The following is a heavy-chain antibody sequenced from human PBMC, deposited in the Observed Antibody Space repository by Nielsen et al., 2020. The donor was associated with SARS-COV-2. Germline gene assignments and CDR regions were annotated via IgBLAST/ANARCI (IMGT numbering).Heavy chain of an antibody. CDR3: ATVGGSGSYYNGGYYYGMDV. CDR2: VDPEDGET. Sequence: WVRQAPGQGLEWMVGVDPEDGETIYAQKFQGRVTMTEDTSTDTAYMELSSLRSQDTAVYYCATVGGSGSYYNGGYYYGMDVWGQGTTVTVSS. J-gene: IGHJ6*02. V-gene: IGHV1-24*01. D-gene: IGHD3-10*01.